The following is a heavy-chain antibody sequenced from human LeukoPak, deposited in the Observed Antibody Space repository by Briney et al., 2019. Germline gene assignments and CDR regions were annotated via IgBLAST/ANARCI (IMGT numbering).Heavy chain of an antibody. D-gene: IGHD6-19*01. CDR3: AVGRDIRVAGPGGYFDY. CDR1: GFMFSDYH. J-gene: IGHJ4*02. V-gene: IGHV3-11*01. Sequence: PGGSLRLSCAASGFMFSDYHMNWIRQAPGKGLEWISYISPGGQTTYFADSGKGRVTLSRDDAKKSLSLQMNSLTADDTAVYFCAVGRDIRVAGPGGYFDYWGQGTLVAVSS. CDR2: ISPGGQTT.